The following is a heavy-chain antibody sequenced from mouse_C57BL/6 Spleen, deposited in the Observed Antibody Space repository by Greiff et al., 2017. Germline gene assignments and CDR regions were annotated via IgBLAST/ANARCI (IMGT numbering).Heavy chain of an antibody. CDR1: GFTFSDYG. CDR2: ISSGSSTI. V-gene: IGHV5-17*01. CDR3: AEATVVSYYAMDY. J-gene: IGHJ4*01. D-gene: IGHD1-1*01. Sequence: EVMLVESGGGLVKPGGSLKLSCAASGFTFSDYGMHWVRQAPEKGLEWVAYISSGSSTIYYADTVKGRFTISRDNAKNTLFLQMTSLRSEDTAMYYCAEATVVSYYAMDYWGQGTSVTVSS.